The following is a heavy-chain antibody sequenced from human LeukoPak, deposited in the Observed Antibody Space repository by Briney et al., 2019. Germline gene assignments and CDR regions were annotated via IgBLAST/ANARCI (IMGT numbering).Heavy chain of an antibody. D-gene: IGHD2-2*01. CDR3: ARRDCSSTSCLYDWFDP. CDR1: GYSFTSYW. V-gene: IGHV5-51*01. Sequence: GESLKISCKGSGYSFTSYWIGWVRQMPGKGLEWMGIIYPGDSDTRYSPSFQGQDTISADKSISTAYLQWSSLKASDTAMYYCARRDCSSTSCLYDWFDPWGQGTLVTVSS. J-gene: IGHJ5*02. CDR2: IYPGDSDT.